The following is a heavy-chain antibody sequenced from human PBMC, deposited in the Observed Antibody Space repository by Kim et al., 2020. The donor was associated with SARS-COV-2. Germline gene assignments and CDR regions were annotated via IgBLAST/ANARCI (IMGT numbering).Heavy chain of an antibody. V-gene: IGHV4-34*01. CDR1: GGSFSGYY. CDR3: ARGAHYYGSGIGWFDP. CDR2: INHSGST. Sequence: SETLSLTCAVYGGSFSGYYWSWIRQPPGKGLEWIGEINHSGSTNYNPSLKSRVTISVDTSKNQFSLKLSSVTAADTAVYYCARGAHYYGSGIGWFDPWGQGTLVTVSS. J-gene: IGHJ5*02. D-gene: IGHD3-10*01.